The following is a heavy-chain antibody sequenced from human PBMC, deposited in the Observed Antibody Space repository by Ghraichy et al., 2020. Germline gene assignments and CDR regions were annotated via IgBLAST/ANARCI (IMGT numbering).Heavy chain of an antibody. V-gene: IGHV1-18*01. J-gene: IGHJ6*02. CDR3: ARQMYSGSYYGMDV. D-gene: IGHD1-26*01. CDR1: GYIFSSSG. CDR2: ISIYTGNT. Sequence: ASVKVSCKASGYIFSSSGISWVRQAPGQGLEWMAWISIYTGNTKYAQNHQGRVTVTTDTSTSTAYMELTSLRSNDTAVHYCARQMYSGSYYGMDVWGQGTTVTVSS.